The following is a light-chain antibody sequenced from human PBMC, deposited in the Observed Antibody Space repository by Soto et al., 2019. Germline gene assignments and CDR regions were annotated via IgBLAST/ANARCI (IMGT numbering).Light chain of an antibody. J-gene: IGKJ4*01. CDR3: QQYNNWPWT. CDR2: DAS. Sequence: EIVLTQSPATLSLSPGERATLSCRASQSVSSYLAWYQQKPGQAPRLLIYDASTRATGIPARFSGSGSETEFTLTISSLQPEDFAVYYCQQYNNWPWTFGGGTKVEIK. V-gene: IGKV3-15*01. CDR1: QSVSSY.